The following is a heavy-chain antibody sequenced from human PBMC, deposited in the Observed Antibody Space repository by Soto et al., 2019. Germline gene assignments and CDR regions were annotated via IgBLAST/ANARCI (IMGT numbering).Heavy chain of an antibody. Sequence: SETLSLTCTVSGGSISSYYWSWIRQPAGKGLEWIGRIYTSGSTNYNPSLKSRVTMSVDTSKTQFSLMLSSVTAADPAVYDCARLRDDSSGYYYFDYWGQGTLVTVSS. J-gene: IGHJ4*02. V-gene: IGHV4-4*07. CDR2: IYTSGST. CDR1: GGSISSYY. D-gene: IGHD3-22*01. CDR3: ARLRDDSSGYYYFDY.